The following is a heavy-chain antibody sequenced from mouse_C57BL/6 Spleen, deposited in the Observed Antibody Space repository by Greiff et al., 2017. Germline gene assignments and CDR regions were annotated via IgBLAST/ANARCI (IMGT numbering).Heavy chain of an antibody. Sequence: QVQLQQPGTELVKPGASVKLSCKASGYTFTSYWMHWVKQRPGQGLEWIGNINPSNGGTNYNEKFKSKATLTVDKSSSTAYMQLSSLTSEAAAGYYCARDREGWYFDVWGTGTTVTVSS. CDR1: GYTFTSYW. V-gene: IGHV1-53*01. CDR3: ARDREGWYFDV. D-gene: IGHD3-2*01. J-gene: IGHJ1*03. CDR2: INPSNGGT.